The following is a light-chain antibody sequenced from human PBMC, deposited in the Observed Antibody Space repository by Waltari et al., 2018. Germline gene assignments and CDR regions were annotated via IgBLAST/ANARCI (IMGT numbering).Light chain of an antibody. CDR3: SSYTSSSTWV. CDR1: SSDVGGYNY. Sequence: QSALTQPASVSGSPGQSITISCTGTSSDVGGYNYVCWYQQHPGKAPKLMIYDVSNRPSGVSNRFSGSKSGNTASLTISGLQAEDEADYYYSSYTSSSTWVFGGGTKLTVL. J-gene: IGLJ3*02. CDR2: DVS. V-gene: IGLV2-14*01.